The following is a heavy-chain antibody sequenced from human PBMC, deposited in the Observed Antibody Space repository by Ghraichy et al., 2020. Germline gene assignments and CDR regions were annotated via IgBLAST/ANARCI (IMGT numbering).Heavy chain of an antibody. J-gene: IGHJ6*02. D-gene: IGHD1-26*01. V-gene: IGHV4-34*01. Sequence: SQTLSLTCAVYGGSFSGYYWSWIRQPPGKGLEWIGEINHSGSTNYNPSLKSRVTISVDTSKNQFSLKLSSVTAADTAVYYCARGEIIVGATYYCYSMDVWGQGTTVTVSS. CDR3: ARGEIIVGATYYCYSMDV. CDR1: GGSFSGYY. CDR2: INHSGST.